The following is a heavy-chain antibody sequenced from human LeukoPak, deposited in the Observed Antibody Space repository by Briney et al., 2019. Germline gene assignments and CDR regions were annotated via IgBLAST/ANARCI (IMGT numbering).Heavy chain of an antibody. D-gene: IGHD6-25*01. V-gene: IGHV4-4*02. CDR3: ARVQSVHSSDWFDP. CDR1: GGSISSSNW. CDR2: IYHSGST. J-gene: IGHJ5*02. Sequence: SGTLSLTCAVSGGSISSSNWWSWVRQPPGKGLEWIGEIYHSGSTNYNPSLKSRVTISVDKSKNQFSLKLSSVTAADTAVYYCARVQSVHSSDWFDPWGQGTLVTVSS.